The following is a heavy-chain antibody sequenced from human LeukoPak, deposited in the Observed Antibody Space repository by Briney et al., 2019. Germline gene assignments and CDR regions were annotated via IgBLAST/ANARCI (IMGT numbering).Heavy chain of an antibody. CDR2: ITPILGTS. D-gene: IGHD1-26*01. CDR3: ARNIRIARGGSYLYFLYYFDY. J-gene: IGHJ4*02. CDR1: GYTFTSYG. Sequence: SVKVSCKASGYTFTSYGISWVRQAPGQGLEWMGGITPILGTSNYAQKFQGRVTITTDESTSTAYMELSSLRSEDTAVYYCARNIRIARGGSYLYFLYYFDYWGQGTLVTVSS. V-gene: IGHV1-69*05.